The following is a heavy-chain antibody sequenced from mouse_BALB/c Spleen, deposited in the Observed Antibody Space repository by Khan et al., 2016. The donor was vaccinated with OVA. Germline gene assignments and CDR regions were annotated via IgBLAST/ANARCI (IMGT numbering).Heavy chain of an antibody. D-gene: IGHD1-1*01. Sequence: QVQLKESGAELAKPGASVKMSCKASGYTFINYWILWVKQRPGQGLEWIGYINPSTGYTEYNQNFKDKATLTADKSSSTAYMQLSSLTSEDSACDCCARRGLRWDFDYWGQGTTLTVSS. CDR2: INPSTGYT. V-gene: IGHV1-7*01. CDR3: ARRGLRWDFDY. CDR1: GYTFINYW. J-gene: IGHJ2*01.